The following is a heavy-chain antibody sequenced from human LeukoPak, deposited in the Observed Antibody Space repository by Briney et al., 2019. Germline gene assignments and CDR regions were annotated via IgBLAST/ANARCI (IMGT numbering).Heavy chain of an antibody. Sequence: ASVKVSCKASGYTFTGYYMHWVRQAPGQGLEWMGWINPNSGGTNYAQKFQGRVTMTRDTSISTAHMELSSLRSEDTAVYYCASAVLNYYDSSGERGSFDYWGQGTLVTVSS. CDR2: INPNSGGT. D-gene: IGHD3-22*01. J-gene: IGHJ4*02. V-gene: IGHV1-2*02. CDR3: ASAVLNYYDSSGERGSFDY. CDR1: GYTFTGYY.